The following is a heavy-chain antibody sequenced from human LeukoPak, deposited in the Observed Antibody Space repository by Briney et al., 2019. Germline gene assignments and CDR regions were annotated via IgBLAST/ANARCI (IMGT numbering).Heavy chain of an antibody. CDR2: MNPNSDKT. J-gene: IGHJ4*02. Sequence: ASVKVSCKASGYTFTSYNLNWVRQATGQGLEWMGWMNPNSDKTGYAQKFQGRVTMTRNTSISTAYMELSSLTSEDTAVYYCARAYCSGGSCYSVSDFWGQGTLVTVSS. CDR3: ARAYCSGGSCYSVSDF. V-gene: IGHV1-8*01. CDR1: GYTFTSYN. D-gene: IGHD2-15*01.